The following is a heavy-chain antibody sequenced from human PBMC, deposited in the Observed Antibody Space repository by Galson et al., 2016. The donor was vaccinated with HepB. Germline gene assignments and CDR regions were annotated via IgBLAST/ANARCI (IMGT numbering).Heavy chain of an antibody. D-gene: IGHD3-3*01. CDR1: GYTLSELS. CDR3: AEKRDYDFWSGYEK. Sequence: SVKVSCKVSGYTLSELSMHWVRQAPGKGLEWMGGFDPEDGETIYAQKFQGRATMTEDTSTDTAYMELCSLRSEDTAVYYCAEKRDYDFWSGYEKWGQGTLVTVSS. V-gene: IGHV1-24*01. CDR2: FDPEDGET. J-gene: IGHJ4*02.